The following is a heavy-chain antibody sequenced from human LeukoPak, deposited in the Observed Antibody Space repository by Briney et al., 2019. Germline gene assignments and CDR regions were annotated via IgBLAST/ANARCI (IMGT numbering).Heavy chain of an antibody. J-gene: IGHJ4*02. CDR1: GFTFSRYA. D-gene: IGHD2-15*01. V-gene: IGHV3-23*01. Sequence: PGGSLRLSCGGSGFTFSRYAMIWVRQAPGKGLEWVSAISGSGTDTFYANSVKGRFTISRDNPKNTMYLQMNSLRAEDTAVYYSAKGGGSSCYSPSDYWGQGTLVTVSS. CDR2: ISGSGTDT. CDR3: AKGGGSSCYSPSDY.